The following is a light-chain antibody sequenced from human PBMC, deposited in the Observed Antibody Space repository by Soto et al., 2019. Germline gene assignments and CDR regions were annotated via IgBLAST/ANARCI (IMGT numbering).Light chain of an antibody. J-gene: IGKJ4*01. V-gene: IGKV1-39*01. CDR2: AAS. CDR3: QQSFTTPLT. Sequence: DIQMTQSPSSQSASVGDRVTITCRASQTIRSYLNWYQQKEGKAPKLLIYAASSLQSGVPSRFSGSGSGTVFTLTISGLQPEDSATYSCQQSFTTPLTFGGGTKVDIK. CDR1: QTIRSY.